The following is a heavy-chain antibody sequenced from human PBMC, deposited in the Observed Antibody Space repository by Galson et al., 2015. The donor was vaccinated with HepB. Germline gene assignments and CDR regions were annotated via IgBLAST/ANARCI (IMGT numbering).Heavy chain of an antibody. J-gene: IGHJ4*02. CDR2: ISYDGSNK. Sequence: SLRLSCAASGFTFSSYAMHWVRQAPGKGLEWVAVISYDGSNKYYADSVKGRFTISRDNSKNTLYLQMNSLRAEDTAVYYCARAGGRITIFGGPGAWGQGTLVTVSS. D-gene: IGHD3-3*01. CDR3: ARAGGRITIFGGPGA. CDR1: GFTFSSYA. V-gene: IGHV3-30-3*01.